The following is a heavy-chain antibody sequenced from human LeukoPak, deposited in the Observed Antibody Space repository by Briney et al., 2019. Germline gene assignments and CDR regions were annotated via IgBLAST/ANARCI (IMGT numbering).Heavy chain of an antibody. CDR3: ARSNQLLLN. CDR1: GGSISSSSYY. D-gene: IGHD2-2*01. J-gene: IGHJ4*02. V-gene: IGHV4-39*01. CDR2: IYYSGST. Sequence: SETLSLTCTVSGGSISSSSYYWGWIRQPPGKGLEWIGSIYYSGSTYYNPSLKSRVTISVDTSKNQFSLKLSSVTAADTAVYYCARSNQLLLNWGQGTLVTVSS.